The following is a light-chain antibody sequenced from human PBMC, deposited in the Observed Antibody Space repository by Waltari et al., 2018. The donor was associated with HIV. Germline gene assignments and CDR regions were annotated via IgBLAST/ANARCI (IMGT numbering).Light chain of an antibody. V-gene: IGKV3-20*01. J-gene: IGKJ1*01. CDR2: GAS. Sequence: EIVLTQSPGTVSLSPGERATLSCRASQSVSSDYLAWYQQRPGQAPRLLMYGASNGATGIPDRFSGSGSGTDFTLTITRLQPEDSAVYYCQQYGSSPWTFGQG. CDR1: QSVSSDY. CDR3: QQYGSSPWT.